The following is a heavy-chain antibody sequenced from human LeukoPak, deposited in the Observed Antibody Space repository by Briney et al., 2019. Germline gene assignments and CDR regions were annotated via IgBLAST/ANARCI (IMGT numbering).Heavy chain of an antibody. D-gene: IGHD2-15*01. CDR1: GFTFSDYY. CDR2: ISSSGSTI. V-gene: IGHV3-11*01. Sequence: GGSLRLSCAASGFTFSDYYMSWIRQAPGKGLEWVPYISSSGSTIYYADSVKGRFTISRDNAKNSLYLQMNSLRAEDTAVYYCAREPHCSGGSCYSIYYYYYGMDVWGQGTTVTVSS. CDR3: AREPHCSGGSCYSIYYYYYGMDV. J-gene: IGHJ6*02.